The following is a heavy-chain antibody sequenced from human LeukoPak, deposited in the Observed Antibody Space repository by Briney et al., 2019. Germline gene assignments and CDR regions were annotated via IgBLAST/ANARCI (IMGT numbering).Heavy chain of an antibody. J-gene: IGHJ4*02. V-gene: IGHV1-69*04. D-gene: IGHD5-18*01. CDR1: GGTFSSYA. Sequence: SVKVSCRASGGTFSSYAISWVRQAPGQGLEWMGRIIPIFGIANYAQKFQGRVTITADKSTSTAYMELSSLRSEDMAVYYCARESGYSYGYFDYWGQGTLVTVSS. CDR3: ARESGYSYGYFDY. CDR2: IIPIFGIA.